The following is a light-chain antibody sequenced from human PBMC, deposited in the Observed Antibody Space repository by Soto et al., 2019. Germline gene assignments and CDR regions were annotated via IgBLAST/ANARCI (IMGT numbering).Light chain of an antibody. V-gene: IGLV2-14*01. J-gene: IGLJ1*01. CDR2: EVT. CDR1: SSDIGAYDC. CDR3: CSYVGATTYV. Sequence: QSMLTQPASLSGSPGQSITISCTGTSSDIGAYDCVSCFQQHPGKAPKLMISEVTDRPSGVSNRFSGSTSGSTASLTISGLQAEDEAEYYCCSYVGATTYVFGSGTKVTVL.